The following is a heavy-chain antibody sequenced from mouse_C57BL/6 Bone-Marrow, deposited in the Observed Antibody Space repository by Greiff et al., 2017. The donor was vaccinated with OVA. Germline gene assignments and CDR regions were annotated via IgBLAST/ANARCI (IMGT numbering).Heavy chain of an antibody. CDR1: GFSLTSYG. J-gene: IGHJ3*01. CDR2: IWSGGST. D-gene: IGHD2-4*01. V-gene: IGHV2-2*01. CDR3: ARKYDYESPAWFAY. Sequence: QVQLQQSGPGLVQPSQSLSITCTVSGFSLTSYGVHWVRQSPGKGLEWLGVIWSGGSTDYNAAFISRLSISKDNSKSQVFFKMNSLQADDTAIYYCARKYDYESPAWFAYWGQGTLVTVSA.